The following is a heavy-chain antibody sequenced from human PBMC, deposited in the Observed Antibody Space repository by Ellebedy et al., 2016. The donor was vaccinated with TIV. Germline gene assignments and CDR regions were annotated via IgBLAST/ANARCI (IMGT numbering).Heavy chain of an antibody. J-gene: IGHJ5*02. D-gene: IGHD2-21*02. CDR1: GYTFTGYY. CDR2: INTNTGGT. Sequence: AASVTVSCKASGYTFTGYYMHWVRQAPGPGLEWMGWINTNTGGTNFAQKFQGWVTISADKSISTAYLQCSSLKASDPAMYYCARGDYYEDPNWSDPWGQGTLVTVSS. CDR3: ARGDYYEDPNWSDP. V-gene: IGHV1-2*04.